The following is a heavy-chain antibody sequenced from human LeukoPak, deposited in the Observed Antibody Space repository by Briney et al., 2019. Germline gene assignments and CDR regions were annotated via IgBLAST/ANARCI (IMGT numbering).Heavy chain of an antibody. Sequence: GASVKVSCKASGYTFTNYAINWVRQAPGQRLEWMGWINAGNGNTKYSQEFQGRVTITRDTSTNTAYMELISLRSEDMAVYYCARGRWTAHTVGYCFDSWGQGTLVTVSS. D-gene: IGHD2-21*02. CDR3: ARGRWTAHTVGYCFDS. J-gene: IGHJ4*02. CDR2: INAGNGNT. V-gene: IGHV1-3*03. CDR1: GYTFTNYA.